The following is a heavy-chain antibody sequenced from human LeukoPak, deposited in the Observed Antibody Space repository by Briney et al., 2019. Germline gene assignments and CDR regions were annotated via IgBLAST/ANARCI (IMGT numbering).Heavy chain of an antibody. Sequence: KPSETLSLTCAVYGGSFSGYYWSWIRQPPGKGLEWIGEINHSGSTNYNPSLKSRVTISVDTSKNQFSLKLSSVTAADTAVYYCARKRQAYSSGWGGSPFYYYYGMDVWGQGTTVTVSS. CDR2: INHSGST. CDR1: GGSFSGYY. D-gene: IGHD6-19*01. J-gene: IGHJ6*02. CDR3: ARKRQAYSSGWGGSPFYYYYGMDV. V-gene: IGHV4-34*01.